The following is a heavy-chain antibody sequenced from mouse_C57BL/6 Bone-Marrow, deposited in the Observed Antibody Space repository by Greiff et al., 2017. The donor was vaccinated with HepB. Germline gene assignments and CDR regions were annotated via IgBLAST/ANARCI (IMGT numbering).Heavy chain of an antibody. CDR3: ARFEITTVVAEDYAMDY. D-gene: IGHD1-1*01. CDR2: IDPSDSET. CDR1: GYTFTSYW. V-gene: IGHV1-52*01. J-gene: IGHJ4*01. Sequence: QVQLKQPGAELVRPGSSVKLSCKASGYTFTSYWMHWVKQRPIQGLEWIGNIDPSDSETHYNQKFKDKATLTVDKSSSTAYMQLSSLTSEDSAVYYCARFEITTVVAEDYAMDYWGQGTSVTVSS.